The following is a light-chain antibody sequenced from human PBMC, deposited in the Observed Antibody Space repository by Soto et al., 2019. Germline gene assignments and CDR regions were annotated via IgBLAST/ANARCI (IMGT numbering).Light chain of an antibody. CDR3: VAWDDRLMCYVV. Sequence: QSVLTQPPSASGTPGQRVTISCSGSSSNIGSNTVNWYQQLPGTAPKLVIYSNNQRPSGVPDRFSGSKSGTSASLAISGPQSEDEAEYYCVAWDDRLMCYVVFGAGTKVTVL. CDR2: SNN. J-gene: IGLJ2*01. V-gene: IGLV1-44*01. CDR1: SSNIGSNT.